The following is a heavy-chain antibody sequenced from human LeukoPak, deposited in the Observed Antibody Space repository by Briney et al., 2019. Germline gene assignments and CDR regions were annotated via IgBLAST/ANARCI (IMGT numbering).Heavy chain of an antibody. D-gene: IGHD2-15*01. Sequence: GGSLRLSCAASGCTFSSYAMHWVRQAPGKGLEGVAIISYHGSNKYCADSVKGRVTISRNNSNKKLYLQMNSLRAEDTALYYCAKGSYCSGGSCYSIAYFDYWGQGTLVPVSS. J-gene: IGHJ4*02. CDR1: GCTFSSYA. CDR3: AKGSYCSGGSCYSIAYFDY. V-gene: IGHV3-30*04. CDR2: ISYHGSNK.